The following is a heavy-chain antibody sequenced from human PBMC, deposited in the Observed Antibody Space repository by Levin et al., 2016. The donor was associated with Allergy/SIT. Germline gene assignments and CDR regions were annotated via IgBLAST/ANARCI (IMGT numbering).Heavy chain of an antibody. CDR3: ARDLAAAGIRRYYYYGMDV. V-gene: IGHV4-59*01. D-gene: IGHD6-13*01. CDR2: IYYSGST. Sequence: WIRQPPGKGLEWIGYIYYSGSTNYNPSLKSRVTISVDTSKNQFSLKLSSVTAADTAVYYCARDLAAAGIRRYYYYGMDVWGQGTTVTRLL. J-gene: IGHJ6*02.